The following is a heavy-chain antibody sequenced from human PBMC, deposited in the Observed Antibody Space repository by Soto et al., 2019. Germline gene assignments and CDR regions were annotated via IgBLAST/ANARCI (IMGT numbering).Heavy chain of an antibody. Sequence: EVQLVESGGGLVQPGGSLRLSCAVSGLTVNSNYMSWVRQAPGKGLEWVSVIYTDGTTYYRDSVKGRFTISRDNSKNALSLQMTSLRAEDTAVYYCARAAGLFWGQGTVVSVSS. CDR3: ARAAGLF. D-gene: IGHD3-22*01. V-gene: IGHV3-66*01. CDR2: IYTDGTT. J-gene: IGHJ4*02. CDR1: GLTVNSNY.